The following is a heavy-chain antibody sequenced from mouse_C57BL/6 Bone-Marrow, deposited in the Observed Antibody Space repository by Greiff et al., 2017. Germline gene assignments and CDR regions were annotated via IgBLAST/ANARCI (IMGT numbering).Heavy chain of an antibody. D-gene: IGHD2-13*01. Sequence: QVQLQQSGAELARPGASVKMSCKASGYTFTSYTMHWVKQRPGPGLEWIGYINPSSGYTKYNQKFKDKATLTADKSSSTAYMQLSSLTSEDSAVYYCAREGLHAMDYWGQGTSVTVSS. CDR1: GYTFTSYT. J-gene: IGHJ4*01. V-gene: IGHV1-4*01. CDR3: AREGLHAMDY. CDR2: INPSSGYT.